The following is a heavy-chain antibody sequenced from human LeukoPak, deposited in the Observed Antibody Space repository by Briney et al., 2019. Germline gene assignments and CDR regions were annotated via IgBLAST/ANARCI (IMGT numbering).Heavy chain of an antibody. CDR3: AKAPVTTCSGAYCYPFDY. Sequence: GGSLRLSCAASGFTFSIYAMNWVRQAPGKGLEWVSAISASGGRTYYADSVKGRFTISRDSSKNTLYLQMNRLRAEDAAVYYCAKAPVTTCSGAYCYPFDYWGQGTLVTVSS. CDR2: ISASGGRT. CDR1: GFTFSIYA. J-gene: IGHJ4*02. D-gene: IGHD2-21*01. V-gene: IGHV3-23*01.